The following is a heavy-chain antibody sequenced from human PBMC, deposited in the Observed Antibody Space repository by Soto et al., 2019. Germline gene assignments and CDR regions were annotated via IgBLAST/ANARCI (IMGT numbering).Heavy chain of an antibody. V-gene: IGHV3-48*02. Sequence: EVHLVESGGGLVQPGGSLRLSCVTSGFPFSVYSMNWVRQAPGKGLEWVSYIGGRSSPIWYADSVKGRFTISRDDARNSLYLQMESLRDGDTALYYCARDVDFAFDMWGQGTMVTVSS. CDR2: IGGRSSPI. CDR3: ARDVDFAFDM. D-gene: IGHD5-12*01. CDR1: GFPFSVYS. J-gene: IGHJ3*02.